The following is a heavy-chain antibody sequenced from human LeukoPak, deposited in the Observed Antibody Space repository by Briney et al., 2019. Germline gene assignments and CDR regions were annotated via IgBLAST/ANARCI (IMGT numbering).Heavy chain of an antibody. D-gene: IGHD5-18*01. Sequence: SETLSLTCTVSGGSISSSSHYWGWIRQPPGKGLEWIGSISNSGSTYYNPSLKSRVTISVDTSNNQFSLKLSSVTAADTAMYYCARLRLLKNSYGLFGSRYNDYWGQGTLVTVSS. CDR2: ISNSGST. CDR1: GGSISSSSHY. CDR3: ARLRLLKNSYGLFGSRYNDY. V-gene: IGHV4-39*07. J-gene: IGHJ4*02.